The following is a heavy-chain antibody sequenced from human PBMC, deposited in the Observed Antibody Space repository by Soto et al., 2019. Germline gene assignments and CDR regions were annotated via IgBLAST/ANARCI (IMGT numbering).Heavy chain of an antibody. CDR2: IYYSGST. CDR3: ARAFCLEWLCGHLYLVGESRFDP. J-gene: IGHJ5*02. V-gene: IGHV4-39*01. D-gene: IGHD3-3*01. CDR1: GGSISSSSYY. Sequence: SETLSLTCTVSGGSISSSSYYWGWIRQPPGKGLEWIGSIYYSGSTYYNPSLKSRVTISVDTSKNQFSLKRSSVTAADTAVYYCARAFCLEWLCGHLYLVGESRFDPWGQGTLVTVSS.